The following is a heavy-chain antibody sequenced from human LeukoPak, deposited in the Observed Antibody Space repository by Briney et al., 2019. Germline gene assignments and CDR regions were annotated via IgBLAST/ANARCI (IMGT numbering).Heavy chain of an antibody. V-gene: IGHV3-23*01. CDR1: GFTFSSYA. CDR3: AKDLRRRIAAAGTPVGY. Sequence: GSLRLSCAASGFTFSSYAMSWARQAPGKGLEWVSAISGSGGSTYYADSVKGRFTISRDNSKNTLYLQMNSLRAEDTAVYYCAKDLRRRIAAAGTPVGYWGQGTLVTVSS. D-gene: IGHD6-13*01. CDR2: ISGSGGST. J-gene: IGHJ4*02.